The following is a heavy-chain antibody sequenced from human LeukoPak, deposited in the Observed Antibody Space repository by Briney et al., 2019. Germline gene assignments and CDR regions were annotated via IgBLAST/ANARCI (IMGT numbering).Heavy chain of an antibody. CDR2: ISYDGSNK. CDR3: ARTNPDDFDY. CDR1: GFTFSSYA. J-gene: IGHJ4*02. V-gene: IGHV3-30-3*01. D-gene: IGHD2-8*01. Sequence: PGGSLRLSCAASGFTFSSYAMHWVRQAPGKGLEWVAVISYDGSNKYCADSVKGRFTISRDNSKNTLYLQMNSLRAEDTAVYYCARTNPDDFDYWGQGTLVTVSS.